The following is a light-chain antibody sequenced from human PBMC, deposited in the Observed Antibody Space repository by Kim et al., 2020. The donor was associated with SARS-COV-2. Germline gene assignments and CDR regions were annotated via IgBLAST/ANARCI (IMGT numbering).Light chain of an antibody. Sequence: ASVGDRVTITCRASQGISNYLAWYQQKPGKVPKLLIYAASTLQTGVPSRFSGSGSGTDYTLTISSLQPEDFATYYCQKYHSAPRTFGQGTKVDIK. V-gene: IGKV1-27*01. J-gene: IGKJ1*01. CDR2: AAS. CDR3: QKYHSAPRT. CDR1: QGISNY.